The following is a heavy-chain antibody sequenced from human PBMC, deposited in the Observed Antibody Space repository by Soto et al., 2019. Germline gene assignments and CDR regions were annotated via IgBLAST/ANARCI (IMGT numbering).Heavy chain of an antibody. D-gene: IGHD1-1*01. CDR2: IWYDGSNK. CDR3: ARGVYDGTYYFDY. CDR1: GFTFSSYG. V-gene: IGHV3-33*01. J-gene: IGHJ4*02. Sequence: GGSLRLSCAASGFTFSSYGMHWVRQAPGKGLEWVAVIWYDGSNKYYADSVKGRFTISRDNSKNTLYLQMNSLRAEDTAVYYCARGVYDGTYYFDYWGQGTLVTFSS.